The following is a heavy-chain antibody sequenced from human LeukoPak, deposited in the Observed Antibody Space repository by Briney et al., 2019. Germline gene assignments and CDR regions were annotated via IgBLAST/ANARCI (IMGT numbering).Heavy chain of an antibody. V-gene: IGHV4-59*01. J-gene: IGHJ4*02. Sequence: SETLSLTCTVSGGSISSYYWSWIRQPPGKGLEWIGYIYYGGNTNYNPSLKSRVTIPVDTSKNQFSLKLSSVTAADTAVYYCARVMISGSYTPLTVDYWGQGTLVTVSS. CDR3: ARVMISGSYTPLTVDY. D-gene: IGHD1-26*01. CDR2: IYYGGNT. CDR1: GGSISSYY.